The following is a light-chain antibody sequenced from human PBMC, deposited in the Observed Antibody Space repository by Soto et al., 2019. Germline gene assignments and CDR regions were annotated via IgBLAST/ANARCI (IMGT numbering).Light chain of an antibody. J-gene: IGKJ1*01. CDR1: HSIRIG. CDR2: KAS. Sequence: DIQMTQSPSTLSASVGDRVTITCRASHSIRIGLAGYQQKPGKAPKLLLYKASSLESGDPSRFSGSGSGTEFTLTISSLQPDDFLTDYCQQYNRDPWTCGQGTKVEI. CDR3: QQYNRDPWT. V-gene: IGKV1-5*03.